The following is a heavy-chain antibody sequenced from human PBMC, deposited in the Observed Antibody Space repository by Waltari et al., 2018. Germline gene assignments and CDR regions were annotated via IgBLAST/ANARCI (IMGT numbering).Heavy chain of an antibody. Sequence: QVQLQESGPGLVKPSETLSLTCTVSGDYMKRYYWTWIRQSPGTGLEWIGYIYYSGRTNYNPSLKSRVIISVDMSKNQFSLQLNSVTTTDTGVYYCARDREEGVFDSWGQGTLVTVAS. J-gene: IGHJ4*02. CDR1: GDYMKRYY. CDR2: IYYSGRT. CDR3: ARDREEGVFDS. V-gene: IGHV4-59*01.